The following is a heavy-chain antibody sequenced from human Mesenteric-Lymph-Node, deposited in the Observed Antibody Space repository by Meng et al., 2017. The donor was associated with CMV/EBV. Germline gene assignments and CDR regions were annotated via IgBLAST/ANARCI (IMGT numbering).Heavy chain of an antibody. D-gene: IGHD3-10*01. V-gene: IGHV3-15*01. CDR2: IKSKTDGGTT. Sequence: GESLKISCVVSGFTFSNAWMSWVRQAPGKGLEWVGRIKSKTDGGTTDYAAPVKGRFTISRDDSKNTLYLQMNSLKTEDTAVYYCSRVIRGSYFDYWGQGALVTVSS. J-gene: IGHJ4*02. CDR3: SRVIRGSYFDY. CDR1: GFTFSNAW.